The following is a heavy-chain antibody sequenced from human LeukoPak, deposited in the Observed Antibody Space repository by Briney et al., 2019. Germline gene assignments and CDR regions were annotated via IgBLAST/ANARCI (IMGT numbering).Heavy chain of an antibody. CDR1: GYTFTSYD. CDR2: MNPNSGNT. J-gene: IGHJ4*02. V-gene: IGHV1-8*01. D-gene: IGHD3-3*01. CDR3: ARGLMAEWLFNY. Sequence: ASVKVSCKASGYTFTSYDINWVRQAPGQGLEWMGWMNPNSGNTGYAQKFQGRVTMTRNTSISTAYMELSSLRSEDTAVYYCARGLMAEWLFNYWGQGTLVTVSS.